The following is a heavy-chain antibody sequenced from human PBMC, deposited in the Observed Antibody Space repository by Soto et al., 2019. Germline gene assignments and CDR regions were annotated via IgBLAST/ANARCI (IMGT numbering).Heavy chain of an antibody. CDR3: ARMGTGSSDRYNWFDP. V-gene: IGHV3-7*01. J-gene: IGHJ5*02. CDR1: GFTFSSYW. D-gene: IGHD6-6*01. CDR2: IKRDGSEK. Sequence: PGGSLRLSCAASGFTFSSYWMSWVRQAPGKGLEWVANIKRDGSEKYYVDSVKGRFTISRDNAKNSLYLQMNSLRAEDTAVYYCARMGTGSSDRYNWFDPWGQGTLVTVSS.